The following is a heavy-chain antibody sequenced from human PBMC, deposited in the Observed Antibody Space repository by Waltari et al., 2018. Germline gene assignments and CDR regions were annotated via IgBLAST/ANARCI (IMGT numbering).Heavy chain of an antibody. CDR2: IIPIFGTA. CDR3: ASASGDPMRAFDI. D-gene: IGHD3-10*01. Sequence: QVQLVQSGAEVKKPGSSVKVSCKASGGTFRSYAIRWVRQAPGQGLAWMGGIIPIFGTANYEQKFQGRVTITADESTSTAYMELSSLRSEDTAVYYCASASGDPMRAFDIWGQGTMVTVSS. CDR1: GGTFRSYA. J-gene: IGHJ3*02. V-gene: IGHV1-69*12.